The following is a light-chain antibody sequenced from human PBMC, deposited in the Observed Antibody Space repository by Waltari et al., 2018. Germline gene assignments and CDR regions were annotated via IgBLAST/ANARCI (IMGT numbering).Light chain of an antibody. CDR2: SAS. V-gene: IGKV1-16*01. J-gene: IGKJ3*01. Sequence: TRMTQSPSSVSASVGDKITITCRASQDIGRSLVWYQQTPGRAPKSLISSASTVRGGVPSRFRGSGSGTDFALTITNLQPEDFATYFCQQYQTYPLTFGPGTRVDFK. CDR3: QQYQTYPLT. CDR1: QDIGRS.